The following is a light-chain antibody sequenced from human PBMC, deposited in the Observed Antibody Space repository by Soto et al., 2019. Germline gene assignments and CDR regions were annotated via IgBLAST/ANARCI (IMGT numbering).Light chain of an antibody. CDR1: HSLVYADGNTY. Sequence: EVVLTQSPLSLPVTLGQSASLSCTSSHSLVYADGNTYLNWLQQRPGQAPRRLIYKVFNRDSGVPDRFSGSASGSEFTLTISRVEAEDIGVYYCMQTAHWPYTFGRGIKVDTK. CDR3: MQTAHWPYT. V-gene: IGKV2-30*01. J-gene: IGKJ2*01. CDR2: KVF.